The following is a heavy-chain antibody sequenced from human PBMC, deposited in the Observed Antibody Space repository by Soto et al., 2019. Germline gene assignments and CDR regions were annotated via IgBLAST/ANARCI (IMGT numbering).Heavy chain of an antibody. J-gene: IGHJ4*02. D-gene: IGHD1-26*01. CDR1: GFSFKMYA. V-gene: IGHV3-23*01. CDR2: ISASGGGT. Sequence: EVQLLESGGGLVQPGGSLRLSCEASGFSFKMYAMSWVRQAPGKGLEWVSAISASGGGTFYAESVKGRLTISRDNSKNTLYLQVNALRVDDTAVYYCARDGRGGATPYYFDSWGQGTLVTVSS. CDR3: ARDGRGGATPYYFDS.